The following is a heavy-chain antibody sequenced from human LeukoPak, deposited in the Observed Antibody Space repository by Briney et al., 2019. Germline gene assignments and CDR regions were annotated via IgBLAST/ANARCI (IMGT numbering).Heavy chain of an antibody. CDR3: ARVDRYCSSTSCSTFYFDY. CDR2: INPSGGST. V-gene: IGHV1-46*01. CDR1: GYTFTSYY. D-gene: IGHD2-2*01. J-gene: IGHJ4*02. Sequence: ASVKVSCKASGYTFTSYYMHWVRQAPGQGLEWMGIINPSGGSTSYAQKFQGRVTMTRDTSTSTVYMELSSLRSEDTVVYYCARVDRYCSSTSCSTFYFDYWGQGTLVTVSS.